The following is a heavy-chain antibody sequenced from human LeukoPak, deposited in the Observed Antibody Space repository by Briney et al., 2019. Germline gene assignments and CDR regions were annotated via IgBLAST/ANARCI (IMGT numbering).Heavy chain of an antibody. CDR3: ARVLLGAYCGGDCYRDDAFDT. CDR1: GGSFSGYY. D-gene: IGHD2-21*02. Sequence: SETLSLTCAVYGGSFSGYYWSWIRQPPGKGLEWIGEINRSGSTNYNPSLKSRVTISVDTSKNQFSLKLSSVTAADTAVYYCARVLLGAYCGGDCYRDDAFDTWGQGTMVTVSS. J-gene: IGHJ3*02. CDR2: INRSGST. V-gene: IGHV4-34*01.